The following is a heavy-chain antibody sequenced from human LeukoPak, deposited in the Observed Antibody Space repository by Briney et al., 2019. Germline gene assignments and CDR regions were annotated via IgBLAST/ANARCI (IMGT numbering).Heavy chain of an antibody. CDR1: GGSFSSGDYY. J-gene: IGHJ4*02. D-gene: IGHD3-3*01. CDR2: FYHSGST. V-gene: IGHV4-30-2*01. CDR3: ARDPVGDFWSGYSS. Sequence: SETLSLTCVVSGGSFSSGDYYWSWIRQPPGKGLEWIGYFYHSGSTYNNPSLKSRVTISVDRSKNHLSLKLTSVTAADTAVYYCARDPVGDFWSGYSSWGQGTLVTVSS.